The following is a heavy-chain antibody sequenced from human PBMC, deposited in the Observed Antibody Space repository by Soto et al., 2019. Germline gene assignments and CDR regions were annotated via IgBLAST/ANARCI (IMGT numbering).Heavy chain of an antibody. CDR2: INHSGSS. V-gene: IGHV4-34*01. CDR1: GGSFSAHY. CDR3: ARAGGDFGELF. D-gene: IGHD3-10*01. J-gene: IGHJ4*02. Sequence: SETLSLTCAVYGGSFSAHYWSWIRQPPGKGLEWIGEINHSGSSNYNPSLKSRVTVSVDTSKNQFSLNLISVTAADTAVYYCARAGGDFGELFWSQGTLVTVSS.